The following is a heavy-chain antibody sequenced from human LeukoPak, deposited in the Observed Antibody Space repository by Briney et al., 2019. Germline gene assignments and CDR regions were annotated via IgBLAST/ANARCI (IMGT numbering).Heavy chain of an antibody. J-gene: IGHJ4*02. Sequence: PGRSLRLSCAASGFTFSSYAMHWVRQAPGKGLEWVSFIRYDGSNKYYIDSVKGRFTISRDNSKNTLYLQMNSLRVEDTAVYYCAKTQLYGSGTIDYWGQGTLVTVSS. CDR1: GFTFSSYA. CDR2: IRYDGSNK. CDR3: AKTQLYGSGTIDY. V-gene: IGHV3-30*02. D-gene: IGHD3-10*01.